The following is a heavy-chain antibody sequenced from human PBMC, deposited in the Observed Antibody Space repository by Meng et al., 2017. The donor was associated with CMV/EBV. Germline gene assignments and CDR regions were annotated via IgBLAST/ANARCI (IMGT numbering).Heavy chain of an antibody. Sequence: ASVKVSCKASGFTFTGYYIHWVRQAPGQGLEWMGWIDPSSGGTNYAQRFQGRVTMTRDTSISTAYMELTSLRSEDTAVYYCARDSGGERITIFGVVIPTQYYYGMDVWGQGTTVTVSS. V-gene: IGHV1-2*02. CDR2: IDPSSGGT. CDR3: ARDSGGERITIFGVVIPTQYYYGMDV. D-gene: IGHD3-3*01. CDR1: GFTFTGYY. J-gene: IGHJ6*02.